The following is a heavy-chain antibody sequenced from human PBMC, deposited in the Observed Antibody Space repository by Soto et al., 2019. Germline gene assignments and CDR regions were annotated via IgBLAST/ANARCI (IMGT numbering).Heavy chain of an antibody. Sequence: GAPTLSCAASGFTVSSNYMNWGRQAPGKGLEWFSVIYSGGSTYHADPVKGRLTIPRDNSKNTLSLQMNSLRAEHTAVYYCARDPPTVYGMDVWGQGTTVNVSS. V-gene: IGHV3-53*01. J-gene: IGHJ6*02. CDR1: GFTVSSNY. CDR2: IYSGGST. CDR3: ARDPPTVYGMDV. D-gene: IGHD4-4*01.